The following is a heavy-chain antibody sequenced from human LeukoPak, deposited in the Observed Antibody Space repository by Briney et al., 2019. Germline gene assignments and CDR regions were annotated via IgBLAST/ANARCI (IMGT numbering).Heavy chain of an antibody. Sequence: ASVKVSCKASGYAFTGYYMHWVRQAPGQGLEWMGWINPNSGGTNYAQKFQGRVTMTRGTSISTAYMELSSLRSEDTAVYYCARDPMIVVVITAAFDIWGQGTMVTVSS. J-gene: IGHJ3*02. CDR3: ARDPMIVVVITAAFDI. CDR1: GYAFTGYY. D-gene: IGHD3-22*01. CDR2: INPNSGGT. V-gene: IGHV1-2*02.